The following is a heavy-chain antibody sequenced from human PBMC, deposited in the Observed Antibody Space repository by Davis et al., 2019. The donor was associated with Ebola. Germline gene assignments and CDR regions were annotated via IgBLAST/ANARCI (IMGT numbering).Heavy chain of an antibody. V-gene: IGHV3-73*01. D-gene: IGHD2-15*01. CDR1: GFTFSGSG. Sequence: GGSLRLSCAASGFTFSGSGMHWVRQASGKGLEWVGRITNKAKSYATAYAASVKGRFTVSRDDSKNTAYLQMNSLKTEDTAVYYCTRRYCSGGICYSDYWGRGTLVTVSS. J-gene: IGHJ4*02. CDR2: ITNKAKSYAT. CDR3: TRRYCSGGICYSDY.